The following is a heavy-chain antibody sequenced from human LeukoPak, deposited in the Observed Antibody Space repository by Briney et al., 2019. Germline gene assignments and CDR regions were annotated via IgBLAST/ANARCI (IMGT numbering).Heavy chain of an antibody. D-gene: IGHD3-16*02. CDR3: ARGGEADYDYVWGSYRYDWFDP. CDR1: GGSFSGYY. J-gene: IGHJ5*02. CDR2: INHSGST. Sequence: SETLSLTCAVYGGSFSGYYWIWIRQPPGKGLEWIGEINHSGSTNYNPSLKSRVTISVDTSKNQFSLKLSSVTAADTAVYYCARGGEADYDYVWGSYRYDWFDPWGQGTLVTVSS. V-gene: IGHV4-34*01.